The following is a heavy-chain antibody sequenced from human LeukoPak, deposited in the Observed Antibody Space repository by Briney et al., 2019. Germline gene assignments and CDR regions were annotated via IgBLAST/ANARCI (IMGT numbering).Heavy chain of an antibody. CDR2: IYYSGST. V-gene: IGHV4-30-4*01. J-gene: IGHJ4*02. D-gene: IGHD3-16*02. CDR3: ARDRSDYVWGSYRQMDYFDY. CDR1: GGSISSSSYY. Sequence: SETLSLTCTVSGGSISSSSYYWSWIRQPPGKGLEWIGYIYYSGSTYYNPSLKSRVTISVDTSKNQFSLKLSSVTAADTAVYYCARDRSDYVWGSYRQMDYFDYWGQGILVTVSS.